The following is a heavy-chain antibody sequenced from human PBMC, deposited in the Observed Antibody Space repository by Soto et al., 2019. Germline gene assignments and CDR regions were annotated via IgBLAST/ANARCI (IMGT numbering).Heavy chain of an antibody. J-gene: IGHJ6*02. Sequence: EVQLVESGGGLVKPGGSLRLSCAASGFTFSSYSMNWVRQAPGKGLEWVSSIRTSSSYMFYADSVKGRFMISRDNAKNSLYLQTNSLRAEDTAVYYCARDVRGDTAMDVWGQGTTVTVSS. V-gene: IGHV3-21*01. D-gene: IGHD5-18*01. CDR1: GFTFSSYS. CDR2: IRTSSSYM. CDR3: ARDVRGDTAMDV.